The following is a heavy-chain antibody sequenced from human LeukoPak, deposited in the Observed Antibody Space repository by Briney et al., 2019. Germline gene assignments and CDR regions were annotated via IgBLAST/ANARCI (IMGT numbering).Heavy chain of an antibody. CDR1: GFTLSGYA. V-gene: IGHV3-23*01. D-gene: IGHD2-21*01. J-gene: IGHJ4*02. CDR3: AKAPVTTCRGAYCYPLDY. Sequence: GGSLRLSCAASGFTLSGYAMSWVRQAPGKGLEWVSAISDSGNTYHADSVKGRFTISRDSSKNTLFLQMNRLRPEDAAVYYCAKAPVTTCRGAYCYPLDYWGQGTLVTVSS. CDR2: ISDSGNT.